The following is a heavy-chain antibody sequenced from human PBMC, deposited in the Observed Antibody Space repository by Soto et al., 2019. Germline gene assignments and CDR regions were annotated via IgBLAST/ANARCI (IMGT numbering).Heavy chain of an antibody. CDR2: INHSGST. J-gene: IGHJ4*02. V-gene: IGHV4-34*01. Sequence: SETLSLTCAVYGGSFSGYYWSWIRQPPGKGLEWIGEINHSGSTNYNPSLKSRVTISVDTSKNQFSLKLSSVTAADTAVYYCARGLLYYGSGSRPFDYWGQGTLVTVSS. D-gene: IGHD3-10*01. CDR1: GGSFSGYY. CDR3: ARGLLYYGSGSRPFDY.